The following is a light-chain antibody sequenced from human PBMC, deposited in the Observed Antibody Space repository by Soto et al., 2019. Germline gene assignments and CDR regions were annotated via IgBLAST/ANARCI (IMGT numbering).Light chain of an antibody. V-gene: IGKV1-39*01. CDR2: DAS. CDR1: QSISDR. Sequence: DIQMTQSPSTLSASVGDRVTVTCRSSQSISDRLAWYQQKPGKAPKLLIYDASSLQSGVPSRFSGSGSGRDLTLTISSLQPEDFVTYYCQQSYSTLWTFGQGTKVDIK. CDR3: QQSYSTLWT. J-gene: IGKJ1*01.